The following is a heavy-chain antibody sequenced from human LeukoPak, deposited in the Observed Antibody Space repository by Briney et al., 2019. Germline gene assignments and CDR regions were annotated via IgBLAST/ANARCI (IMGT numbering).Heavy chain of an antibody. CDR3: ARTYYYDSSGYNGVDY. J-gene: IGHJ4*02. CDR1: GGSFSGYY. Sequence: PSETLSLTCAVYGGSFSGYYWSWIRQPPGKGLEWIGEINHSGSTNYNPSLKSRVTISVHTSKNQFSLKLSSVTAAATAVYYCARTYYYDSSGYNGVDYWGQGTLVTVSS. V-gene: IGHV4-34*01. CDR2: INHSGST. D-gene: IGHD3-22*01.